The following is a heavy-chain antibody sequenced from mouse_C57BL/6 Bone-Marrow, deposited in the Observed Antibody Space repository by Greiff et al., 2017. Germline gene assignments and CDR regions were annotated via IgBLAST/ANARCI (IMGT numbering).Heavy chain of an antibody. V-gene: IGHV1-69*01. J-gene: IGHJ1*03. Sequence: QVQLKESGAELVMPGASVKLSCKASGYTFTSYWMHWVKQRPGQGLEWIGEIDPSDSYTNYNQKFKGKSTLTVDKSSSTAYMQLSSLTSEDSAVYYCARISTVVATPYWYFDVWGTGTTVTVSS. CDR2: IDPSDSYT. D-gene: IGHD1-1*01. CDR1: GYTFTSYW. CDR3: ARISTVVATPYWYFDV.